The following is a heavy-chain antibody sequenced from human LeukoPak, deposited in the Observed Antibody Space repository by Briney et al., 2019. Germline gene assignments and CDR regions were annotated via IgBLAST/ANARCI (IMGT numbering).Heavy chain of an antibody. J-gene: IGHJ3*02. CDR3: ARSSYYYAADAFDI. D-gene: IGHD3-10*01. CDR2: IYFSGST. CDR1: GDSISSYY. Sequence: SETLSLTCTVSGDSISSYYWSWIRQPPEKGLEWIGYIYFSGSTNYKPSLKSRVTISVDTSKNQFSLKLSSVTVADTAVYYCARSSYYYAADAFDIWGQGTKVTVSS. V-gene: IGHV4-59*01.